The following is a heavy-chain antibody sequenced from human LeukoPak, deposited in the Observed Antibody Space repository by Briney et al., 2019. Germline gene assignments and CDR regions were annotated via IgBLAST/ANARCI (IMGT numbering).Heavy chain of an antibody. V-gene: IGHV3-23*01. D-gene: IGHD6-19*01. J-gene: IGHJ6*02. CDR1: GFTFSNYA. CDR3: AKAEDNSGWALYYYYYALDV. Sequence: PGGCLRLSCAASGFTFSNYAMSWVRQAPGKGLEWVSGISGSGGTTNYADSAKGRFAISRDNFKNTLYLHMNSLRAEDTAVYYCAKAEDNSGWALYYYYYALDVWGQGTTVTVSS. CDR2: ISGSGGTT.